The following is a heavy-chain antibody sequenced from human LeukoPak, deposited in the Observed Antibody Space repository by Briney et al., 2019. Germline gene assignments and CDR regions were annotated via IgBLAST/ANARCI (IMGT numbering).Heavy chain of an antibody. V-gene: IGHV3-23*01. J-gene: IGHJ4*02. CDR2: IGSDGDR. CDR1: GFDFRSYA. D-gene: IGHD5-12*01. Sequence: GGSLRLSCTASGFDFRSYAMAWVRQAPGKGLEGVAAIGSDGDRVHEDSVKGRFTISRDNSKSTLYLQMDNLRAEDTAVYFCAKSAGVATIYFGSWGQGALVTVSS. CDR3: AKSAGVATIYFGS.